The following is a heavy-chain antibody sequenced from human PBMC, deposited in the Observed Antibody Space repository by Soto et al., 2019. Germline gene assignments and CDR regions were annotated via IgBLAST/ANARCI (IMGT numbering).Heavy chain of an antibody. V-gene: IGHV1-18*01. J-gene: IGHJ4*02. CDR2: ISAYNGNT. D-gene: IGHD3-9*01. CDR1: GYTFTSYG. CDR3: ARGRYFDWLLSPLDY. Sequence: ASVKVSCKASGYTFTSYGISWVRQAPGQGLEWMGWISAYNGNTNYAQKLQGRVTMTTDTSTSTAYMELRSLRSDDTAVYYCARGRYFDWLLSPLDYWGQATLVTVSS.